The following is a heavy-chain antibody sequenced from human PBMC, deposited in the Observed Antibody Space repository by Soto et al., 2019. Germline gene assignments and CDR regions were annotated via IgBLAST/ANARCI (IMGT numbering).Heavy chain of an antibody. CDR1: GGSISSGDYY. J-gene: IGHJ4*02. V-gene: IGHV4-30-4*01. Sequence: PSETLSLTCTVSGGSISSGDYYWSWIRQPPGKGLEWIGYIYYSGSTYYNPSLKSRVTISVDTSKNQFSLKLRSVTAADTAVYYCARVDSSGYYYGYYFDYWGQGTLVTVSS. CDR3: ARVDSSGYYYGYYFDY. CDR2: IYYSGST. D-gene: IGHD3-22*01.